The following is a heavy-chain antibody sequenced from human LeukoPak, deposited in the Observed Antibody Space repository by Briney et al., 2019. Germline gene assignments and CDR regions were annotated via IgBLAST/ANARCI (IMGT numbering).Heavy chain of an antibody. CDR3: ARDRSIAARQDYFDY. Sequence: AGGSLRLSCAASGFTFSSYEMNWVRQAPGNGLEWVSYISSSGSTIYYADSVKGRFTISRGNAKNSLYLQMNSLRAEDTAVYYCARDRSIAARQDYFDYWGQGTLVTVSS. CDR2: ISSSGSTI. CDR1: GFTFSSYE. J-gene: IGHJ4*02. D-gene: IGHD6-6*01. V-gene: IGHV3-48*03.